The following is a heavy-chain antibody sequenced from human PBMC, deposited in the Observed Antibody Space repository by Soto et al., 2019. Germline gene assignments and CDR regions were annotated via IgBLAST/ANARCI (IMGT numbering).Heavy chain of an antibody. CDR2: FSGRGGRT. CDR3: AKDPSEYYDSSGYSQQH. D-gene: IGHD3-22*01. V-gene: IGHV3-23*01. Sequence: GGSLRLSCAACGFTFRSYAMSWVRRGPGKGLEGGSAFSGRGGRTSSPNAVKGRFTISRDNSKNTLYLQMNSLRAEDTAVYYCAKDPSEYYDSSGYSQQHCGQGTLVTVSS. J-gene: IGHJ1*01. CDR1: GFTFRSYA.